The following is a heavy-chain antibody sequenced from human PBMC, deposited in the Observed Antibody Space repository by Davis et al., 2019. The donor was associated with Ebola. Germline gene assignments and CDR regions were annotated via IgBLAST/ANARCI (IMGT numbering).Heavy chain of an antibody. CDR3: ARQAPPPYCSSTSCYKVRYYYYGMDV. Sequence: GESLKISCKGSGYSFTSYWIGWVRQMPGKGLERMGIIYPGDSDTRYSPSFQGQVTISADKSISTAYLQWSSLKASDTAMYYCARQAPPPYCSSTSCYKVRYYYYGMDVWGQGTTVTVSS. CDR2: IYPGDSDT. V-gene: IGHV5-51*01. CDR1: GYSFTSYW. D-gene: IGHD2-2*02. J-gene: IGHJ6*02.